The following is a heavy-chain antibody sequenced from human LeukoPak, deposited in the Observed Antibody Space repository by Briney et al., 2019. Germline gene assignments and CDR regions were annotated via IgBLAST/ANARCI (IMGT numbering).Heavy chain of an antibody. Sequence: GSLRLSCAASGNYWMHWVRQAPGKGLVWVSHINSDGSWTSYADSVKGRFTVSKDNAKNTVYLQMNSLRAEDTAVYYCVSFYETYWGRGTLVTVSS. CDR1: GNYW. CDR2: INSDGSWT. J-gene: IGHJ4*02. D-gene: IGHD2/OR15-2a*01. V-gene: IGHV3-74*01. CDR3: VSFYETY.